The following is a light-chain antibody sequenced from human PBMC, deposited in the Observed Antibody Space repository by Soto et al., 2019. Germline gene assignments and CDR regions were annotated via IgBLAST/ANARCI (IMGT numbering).Light chain of an antibody. CDR2: LGS. Sequence: DIVMTQSPLSLPVTPGEPASISCRSSQSLLHRNGYNYLDWYLQKPGQSQQLLIYLGSNRASGVPYRFSGSGTRTDFTLKINSVEAGDVWGYYCMPALPTPPTFGQGTKVEIK. CDR1: QSLLHRNGYNY. V-gene: IGKV2-28*01. CDR3: MPALPTPPT. J-gene: IGKJ1*01.